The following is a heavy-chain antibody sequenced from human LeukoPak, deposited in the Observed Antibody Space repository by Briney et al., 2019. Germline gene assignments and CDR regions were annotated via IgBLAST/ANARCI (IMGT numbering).Heavy chain of an antibody. V-gene: IGHV1-3*01. CDR2: INAGNGNT. CDR1: GYTFTSYA. CDR3: ARARVGQMDTAMVD. J-gene: IGHJ4*02. Sequence: ASVKVSCKASGYTFTSYAMHWVRQAPGQRLEWMGWINAGNGNTKYSQKFQGRVTITRDTSASTAYMVLSSLRSEDTAVYYCARARVGQMDTAMVDWGQGTLVTVSS. D-gene: IGHD5-18*01.